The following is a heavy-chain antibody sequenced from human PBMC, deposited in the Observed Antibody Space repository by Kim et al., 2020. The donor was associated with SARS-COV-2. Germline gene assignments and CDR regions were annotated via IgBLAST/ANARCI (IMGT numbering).Heavy chain of an antibody. D-gene: IGHD3-10*01. J-gene: IGHJ3*02. CDR1: GFIFTDSA. Sequence: GGSLRLSCAASGFIFTDSAMHWVRQASGKGLEWVGRIRSKANSYATAYAASLKGRFTISRDDSKNTAYLQLNSLATEDTAVYYCTRVPPDPGSYYDAFDIWGQRTMVTVSS. V-gene: IGHV3-73*01. CDR3: TRVPPDPGSYYDAFDI. CDR2: IRSKANSYAT.